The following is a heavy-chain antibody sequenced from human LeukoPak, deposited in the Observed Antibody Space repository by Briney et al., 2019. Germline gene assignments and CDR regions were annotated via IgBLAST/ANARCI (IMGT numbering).Heavy chain of an antibody. J-gene: IGHJ4*02. V-gene: IGHV1-8*01. CDR2: MSPNSGDT. Sequence: ASVKVSCKASGYTFTSYDFNWVRQATGQRPEWMGWMSPNSGDTGYAQKFQDRVTMTRNTSISTAYMELGSLRSDDTAVYYCARGPPNWGYDYWGPGTLVTVSS. CDR3: ARGPPNWGYDY. D-gene: IGHD7-27*01. CDR1: GYTFTSYD.